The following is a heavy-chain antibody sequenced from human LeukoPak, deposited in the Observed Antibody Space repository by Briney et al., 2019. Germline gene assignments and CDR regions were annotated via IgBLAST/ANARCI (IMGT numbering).Heavy chain of an antibody. CDR3: ARDTLGEGEDANYAVYYFDY. CDR1: GFTFRSHG. Sequence: TGGSLRLSCAASGFTFRSHGMNWVRQAPGKGLEWVSGICGSGGFITYYADSVRGRFTVSRDNAKNSLDLQMNSLRADDTAVYYCARDTLGEGEDANYAVYYFDYWGQGTVVTVSS. V-gene: IGHV3-23*01. J-gene: IGHJ4*02. CDR2: ICGSGGFIT. D-gene: IGHD4/OR15-4a*01.